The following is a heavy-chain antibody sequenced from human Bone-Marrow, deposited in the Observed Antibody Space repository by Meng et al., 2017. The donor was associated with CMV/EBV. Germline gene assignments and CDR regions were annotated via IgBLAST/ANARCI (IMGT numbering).Heavy chain of an antibody. V-gene: IGHV1-18*01. CDR3: ARDHCTLIDCEHDYGVEF. J-gene: IGHJ6*02. Sequence: ASVKVSCKTSGYSFDYYGVAWIRQAPGQGLEWVGWISGYNHNTLYAQKFRGRVTMTTDTSTNTAYMELRGLRSDDTAVYYCARDHCTLIDCEHDYGVEFWGQGTTVTVSS. CDR1: GYSFDYYG. D-gene: IGHD2-21*02. CDR2: ISGYNHNT.